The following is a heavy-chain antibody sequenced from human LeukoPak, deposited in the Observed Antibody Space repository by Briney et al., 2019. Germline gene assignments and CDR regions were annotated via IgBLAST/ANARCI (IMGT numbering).Heavy chain of an antibody. J-gene: IGHJ3*02. Sequence: SETLSLTCTVSGGSISNYYWSWVRQPPGKELEWIGYIYDSGSTNYNPSLKSRVTMSVDTSKNQFSLKLSSVTAADTAVYYCASDYGDYAAFDIWGQGTMVTVSS. V-gene: IGHV4-59*12. CDR3: ASDYGDYAAFDI. D-gene: IGHD4-17*01. CDR2: IYDSGST. CDR1: GGSISNYY.